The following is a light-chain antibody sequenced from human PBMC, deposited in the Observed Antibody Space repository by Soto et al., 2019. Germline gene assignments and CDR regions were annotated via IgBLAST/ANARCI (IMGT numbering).Light chain of an antibody. V-gene: IGKV1-5*03. CDR3: QQYNRYPLT. Sequence: DIQMTQSPSTLSASVGDRVTITCRASQSISSWLAWYQPKPGKAPKLMIYKACSLGSGVPSRFRGSGSGAKITLTISSLQPDDFATYYCQQYNRYPLTFGGGTTVEIK. CDR1: QSISSW. J-gene: IGKJ4*01. CDR2: KAC.